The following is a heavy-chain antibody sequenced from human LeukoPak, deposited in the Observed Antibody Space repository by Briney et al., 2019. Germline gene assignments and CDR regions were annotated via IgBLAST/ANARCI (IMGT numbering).Heavy chain of an antibody. D-gene: IGHD4-17*01. J-gene: IGHJ6*02. CDR3: AKDKGPTVTTRSHYYGMDV. Sequence: KTGGSLRLSCAASGFTFSSYSMNWVRQAPGKGLEWVSSISSSSSYIYYADSVKGRFTISRDNSKNTLYLQMNSLRAEDTAVYYCAKDKGPTVTTRSHYYGMDVWGQGTTVTVSS. CDR1: GFTFSSYS. V-gene: IGHV3-21*04. CDR2: ISSSSSYI.